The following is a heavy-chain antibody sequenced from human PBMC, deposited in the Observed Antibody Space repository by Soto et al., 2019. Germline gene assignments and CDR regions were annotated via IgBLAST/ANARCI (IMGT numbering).Heavy chain of an antibody. D-gene: IGHD1-26*01. CDR2: ISSRSGSDM. CDR1: GFSFSDYY. V-gene: IGHV3-11*01. J-gene: IGHJ4*02. CDR3: ARIPGRYHFDY. Sequence: QVQLVESGGGLVKPGGSLRLSCAASGFSFSDYYMSWIRQAPGKGLEWVSYISSRSGSDMYYGDSVKGRFTISRENTKNSLYLEMNSLRAEDTAVYYCARIPGRYHFDYWGQGTLVTVSS.